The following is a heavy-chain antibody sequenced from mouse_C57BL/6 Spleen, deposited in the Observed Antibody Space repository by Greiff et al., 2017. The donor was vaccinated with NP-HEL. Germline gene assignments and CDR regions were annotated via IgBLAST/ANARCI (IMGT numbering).Heavy chain of an antibody. CDR2: IYPSDSET. CDR1: GYTFTSYW. Sequence: VQLQQPGAELVRPGSSVKLSCKASGYTFTSYWMDWVKQRPGQGLEWIGNIYPSDSETHYNQKFKDKATLTVDKSSSTAYMQLSSLTSEDSAVYYCARRDWDEIAYWGQGTLVTVSA. D-gene: IGHD4-1*01. CDR3: ARRDWDEIAY. V-gene: IGHV1-61*01. J-gene: IGHJ3*01.